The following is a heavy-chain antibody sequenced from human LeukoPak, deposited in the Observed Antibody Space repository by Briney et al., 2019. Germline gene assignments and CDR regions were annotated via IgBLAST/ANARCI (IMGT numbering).Heavy chain of an antibody. D-gene: IGHD6-13*01. CDR1: GYTFTGYG. Sequence: ASVKVSCKASGYTFTGYGISWVRQAPGQGLEWMGWISAYNGNTNYAQKLQGRVTMTTDTSTSTAYMELRSLRSDDTAVYYCAVSSSSWNNWFDPWGQGTLVTVSS. J-gene: IGHJ5*02. CDR2: ISAYNGNT. CDR3: AVSSSSWNNWFDP. V-gene: IGHV1-18*01.